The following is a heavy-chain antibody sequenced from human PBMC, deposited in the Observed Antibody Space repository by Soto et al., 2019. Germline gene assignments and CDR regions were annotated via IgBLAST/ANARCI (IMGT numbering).Heavy chain of an antibody. Sequence: QVQLVQSGAEVKKPGASVKVSCKASGYTSISYAISWVRQAPGQGLEWMGWMSAYNGNTNYAQKFQGRVTMTTDKSTSTAYMELRSLRSDDTAVYYCAKDAGSVCSGGSCYFQALDSWGQGTLVTVSS. CDR2: MSAYNGNT. D-gene: IGHD2-15*01. CDR3: AKDAGSVCSGGSCYFQALDS. J-gene: IGHJ4*02. V-gene: IGHV1-18*01. CDR1: GYTSISYA.